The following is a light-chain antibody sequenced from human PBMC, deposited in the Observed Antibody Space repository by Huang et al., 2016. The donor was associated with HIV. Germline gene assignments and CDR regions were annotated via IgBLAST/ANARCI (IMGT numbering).Light chain of an antibody. J-gene: IGKJ1*01. CDR2: AAS. CDR1: QNIKTY. CDR3: QESYSTPWT. Sequence: DIQMTQSPSSLSASVGERVTITCRTSQNIKTYLKWYQHKPGKAPDLLIYAASSLRRGVPSRLSASGSGTEFTFTISSLQSDDFATYYCQESYSTPWTFGQGTKVEIK. V-gene: IGKV1-39*01.